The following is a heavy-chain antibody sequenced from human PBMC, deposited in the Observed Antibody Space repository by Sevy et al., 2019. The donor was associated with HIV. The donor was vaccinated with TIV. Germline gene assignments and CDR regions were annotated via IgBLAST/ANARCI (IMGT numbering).Heavy chain of an antibody. Sequence: SETLSLTCTVSGGSISSYYWSWIRQPPGKGLEWIGYIHYSGSTNYNPSLKSRVTISVDTSKNQFSLKLSSVTAADTAMYYCARRVAAAGRGNYYSYYMDVWGKGTTVTVSS. CDR3: ARRVAAAGRGNYYSYYMDV. D-gene: IGHD6-13*01. V-gene: IGHV4-59*01. CDR1: GGSISSYY. J-gene: IGHJ6*03. CDR2: IHYSGST.